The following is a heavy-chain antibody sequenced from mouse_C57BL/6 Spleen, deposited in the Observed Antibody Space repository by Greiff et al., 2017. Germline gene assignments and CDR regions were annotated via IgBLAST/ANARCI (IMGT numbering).Heavy chain of an antibody. CDR1: GYTFTDYY. V-gene: IGHV1-19*01. CDR2: INPYNGGT. CDR3: ARGAPYGNPFDY. D-gene: IGHD2-1*01. Sequence: EVQLQQSGPVLVKPGASVKMSCKASGYTFTDYYMNWVKQSHGKSLEWIGVINPYNGGTSYNQKFKGKATLTVDKSSSTAYMELNSLTSEDSAVYYCARGAPYGNPFDYWGQGTTLTVSS. J-gene: IGHJ2*01.